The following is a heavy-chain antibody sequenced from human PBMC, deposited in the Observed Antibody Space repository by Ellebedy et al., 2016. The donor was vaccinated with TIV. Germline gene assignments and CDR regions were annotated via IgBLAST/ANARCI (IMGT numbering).Heavy chain of an antibody. J-gene: IGHJ5*02. CDR2: ISAYNGTT. V-gene: IGHV1-18*01. Sequence: ASVKVSCKASGYTFSNYGITWVRQAPGQGLEWMGWISAYNGTTNYAQKLQGRVTMTTDTSTSTAYMELRSLRSDDTAVYYCARDSRMYYYDSSGLLDPWGQGTLVTVSS. D-gene: IGHD3-22*01. CDR1: GYTFSNYG. CDR3: ARDSRMYYYDSSGLLDP.